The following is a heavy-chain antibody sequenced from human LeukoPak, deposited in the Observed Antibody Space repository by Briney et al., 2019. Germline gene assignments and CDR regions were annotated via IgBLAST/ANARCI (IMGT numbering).Heavy chain of an antibody. CDR1: GFTFSSSA. D-gene: IGHD1-7*01. Sequence: PGGSLRLSCAASGFTFSSSAMSWVRQAPGKGLYWVSAISGSGTGTYYADSVKGRFTISGDNSKNTLYLQMNSLRAEDTAVYYCAKEGGTGTRFDYWGQGTLVTVSS. J-gene: IGHJ4*02. V-gene: IGHV3-23*01. CDR2: ISGSGTGT. CDR3: AKEGGTGTRFDY.